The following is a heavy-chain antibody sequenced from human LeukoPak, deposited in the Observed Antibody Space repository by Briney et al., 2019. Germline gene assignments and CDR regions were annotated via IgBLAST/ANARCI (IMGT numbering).Heavy chain of an antibody. CDR2: IIPIFGTA. V-gene: IGHV1-69*05. CDR3: ARAHIAPKTAVAFDI. CDR1: GGTFSSYA. J-gene: IGHJ3*02. D-gene: IGHD6-13*01. Sequence: SVKVSCKASGGTFSSYAISLVRQAPGQGLEWMGGIIPIFGTANYAQKFQGRVTITTDESTSTAYMELSSLRSEDTAVYYCARAHIAPKTAVAFDIWGQGTMVTVSS.